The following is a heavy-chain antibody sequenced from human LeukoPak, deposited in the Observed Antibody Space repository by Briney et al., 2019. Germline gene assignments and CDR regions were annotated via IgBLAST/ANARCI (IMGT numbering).Heavy chain of an antibody. CDR1: GYTFTGYY. J-gene: IGHJ4*02. D-gene: IGHD3-10*01. Sequence: ASVKVSCKASGYTFTGYYIHWVRQAPGQGLEWMGWINPNSGGTNYAQKFQGRVTMTRDTSISTAYMELSRLRSDDTAVYYCARVRVSGRYFDYWGQGTLVTVSS. V-gene: IGHV1-2*02. CDR2: INPNSGGT. CDR3: ARVRVSGRYFDY.